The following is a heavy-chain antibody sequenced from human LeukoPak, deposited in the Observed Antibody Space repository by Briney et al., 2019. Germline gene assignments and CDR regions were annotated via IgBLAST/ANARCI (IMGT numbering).Heavy chain of an antibody. J-gene: IGHJ4*02. V-gene: IGHV3-33*01. CDR2: IWYDGSNK. CDR3: GRAGGYSYADY. CDR1: GFTFSSYG. Sequence: GGSLRLSCAASGFTFSSYGMHWVRQAPGKGLEWVAVIWYDGSNKYYADSVKGRFTISRDNSKNTLYLQMNSLRAEDTAVYYWGRAGGYSYADYGGRGPLVPVSS. D-gene: IGHD5-18*01.